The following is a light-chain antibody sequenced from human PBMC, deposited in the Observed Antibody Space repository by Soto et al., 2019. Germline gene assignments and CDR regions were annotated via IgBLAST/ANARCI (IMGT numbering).Light chain of an antibody. CDR3: TSYTRDSSVI. J-gene: IGLJ2*01. Sequence: QSALTQPASVYGSPGQSVTIACTGTSSDIGGYRYVSWYQQRPGKAPKLMIHDVTNRPSGVSDRFSGSKSGNTASLTISGLQAEDEADYYCTSYTRDSSVIFGGGTKLTVL. CDR1: SSDIGGYRY. CDR2: DVT. V-gene: IGLV2-14*03.